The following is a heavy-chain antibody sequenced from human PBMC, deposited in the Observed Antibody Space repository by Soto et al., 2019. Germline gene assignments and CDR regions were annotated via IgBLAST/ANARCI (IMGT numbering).Heavy chain of an antibody. D-gene: IGHD2-15*01. Sequence: QSGGSLRLSCAASGLTFTTYAIHWVRQAPGKGLEWVAVISNDGRGKYYADSVKGRFTISRDNSKNTLYLQMNSLRSDDTAVYYCARDQCFGGGRSCYYFDFWGQGTLVTVSS. CDR3: ARDQCFGGGRSCYYFDF. CDR1: GLTFTTYA. CDR2: ISNDGRGK. J-gene: IGHJ4*02. V-gene: IGHV3-30*04.